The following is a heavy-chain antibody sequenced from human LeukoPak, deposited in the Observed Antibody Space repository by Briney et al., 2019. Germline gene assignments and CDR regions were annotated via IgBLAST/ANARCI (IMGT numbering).Heavy chain of an antibody. CDR1: GGTFSSYA. J-gene: IGHJ6*02. V-gene: IGHV1-69*13. CDR2: IIPIFGTA. Sequence: ASVTVSCTASGGTFSSYAISWVRQAPGQGLEWMGGIIPIFGTANYAQKFQGRVTITADESTSTAYMELSSLRSEDTAVYYCARRSSGIAAAANYYYYGMDVWGQGTTVTVSS. CDR3: ARRSSGIAAAANYYYYGMDV. D-gene: IGHD6-13*01.